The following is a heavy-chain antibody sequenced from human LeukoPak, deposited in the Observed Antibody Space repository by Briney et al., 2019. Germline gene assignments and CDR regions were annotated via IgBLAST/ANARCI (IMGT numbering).Heavy chain of an antibody. V-gene: IGHV1-69*13. CDR1: GGSFSSST. CDR2: IIPIFGTA. D-gene: IGHD4-23*01. CDR3: ARWDYGGTDY. J-gene: IGHJ4*02. Sequence: ASVKVSCKASGGSFSSSTLSWVRQAPGQGLEWMGGIIPIFGTANYAQKFQGRVTITADESTSTAYMELSSLRSEDTAVYYCARWDYGGTDYWGQGTLVTVSS.